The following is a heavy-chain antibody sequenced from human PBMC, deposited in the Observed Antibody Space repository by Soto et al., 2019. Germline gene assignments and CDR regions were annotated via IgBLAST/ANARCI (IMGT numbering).Heavy chain of an antibody. J-gene: IGHJ4*02. CDR3: ARDPPPPDY. V-gene: IGHV1-18*01. Sequence: QVQLVQCGAEVKKPGASVKVSCKASGYTFASYAISWMRQARGQGLEWMGWISAYNGNTNYGQKLQGRVTMTTDTATSTAYMELRSLRSDDTAVYYCARDPPPPDYWGQGTLVTVSS. CDR1: GYTFASYA. CDR2: ISAYNGNT.